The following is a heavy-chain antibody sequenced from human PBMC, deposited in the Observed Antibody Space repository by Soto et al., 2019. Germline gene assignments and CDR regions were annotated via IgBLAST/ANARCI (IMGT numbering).Heavy chain of an antibody. V-gene: IGHV3-23*01. Sequence: PGVSLRLSCTASGFTFTSYGMGWVRQAPGKGLQWVSTIRGDGGQTHYTDSVKGRFSISRDNSKNTVYLQMDSLRAEDTEMHFCERDVGLDSDDYFAYWGQGTQVTVSS. D-gene: IGHD3-9*01. CDR3: ERDVGLDSDDYFAY. J-gene: IGHJ4*02. CDR2: IRGDGGQT. CDR1: GFTFTSYG.